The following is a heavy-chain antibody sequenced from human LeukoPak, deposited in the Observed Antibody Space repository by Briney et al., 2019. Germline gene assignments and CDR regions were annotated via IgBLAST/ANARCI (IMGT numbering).Heavy chain of an antibody. D-gene: IGHD3-3*01. J-gene: IGHJ6*03. CDR1: GGSISSYY. CDR3: ARVNYDFWSGYYNGDYYYYYYMDV. V-gene: IGHV4-59*01. CDR2: IYYSGST. Sequence: PSETLSLTCSVSGGSISSYYWSWIRQPPGKGLEWIGYIYYSGSTNYNPSLKSRVTISVDTSKNQFSLKLSSVTAADTAVYYCARVNYDFWSGYYNGDYYYYYYMDVWGKGTTVTVSS.